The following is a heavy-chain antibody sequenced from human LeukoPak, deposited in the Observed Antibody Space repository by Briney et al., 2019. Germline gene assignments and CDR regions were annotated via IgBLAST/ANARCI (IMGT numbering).Heavy chain of an antibody. CDR3: VRNGDYYRLDY. CDR1: GFIFSNYW. CDR2: IRGDGYEK. J-gene: IGHJ4*02. V-gene: IGHV3-7*01. D-gene: IGHD2-21*02. Sequence: GGSLRLSCAASGFIFSNYWMTWVRQAPGKGLEWVANIRGDGYEKHFADSVKGRFTISRDNAKNSVDLQMNNLRAVDTAVFYCVRNGDYYRLDYWGQGTLVTVSS.